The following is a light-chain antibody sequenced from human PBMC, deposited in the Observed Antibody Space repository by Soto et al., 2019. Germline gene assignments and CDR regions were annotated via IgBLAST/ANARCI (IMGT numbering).Light chain of an antibody. CDR3: CSYAGSSTFL. Sequence: QSVLTQPASVSGSPGQSITISCTGTSSDVGSYNLVSWYQQHPGKAPKLMIYEGSKRPSGVSNRFSGSKSGNTASLTISGLQAEDEADYYCCSYAGSSTFLFGGGTQLT. CDR1: SSDVGSYNL. CDR2: EGS. V-gene: IGLV2-23*01. J-gene: IGLJ2*01.